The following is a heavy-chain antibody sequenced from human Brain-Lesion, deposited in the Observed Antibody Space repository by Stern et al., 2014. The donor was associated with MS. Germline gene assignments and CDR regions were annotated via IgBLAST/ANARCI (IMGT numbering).Heavy chain of an antibody. CDR2: IYSSGST. V-gene: IGHV4-39*01. CDR3: ARHIAVASTWVGWFGP. D-gene: IGHD6-19*01. CDR1: GDSISSRPYY. Sequence: QVQLQESGPGLVKPSETLSLTCIASGDSISSRPYYWGWIRQPPGKGLLWIGSIYSSGSTYSSPSLKSRGPVSVGTARNHFSLKLASVTAADTAIYYCARHIAVASTWVGWFGPWGPGTLVTGSS. J-gene: IGHJ5*02.